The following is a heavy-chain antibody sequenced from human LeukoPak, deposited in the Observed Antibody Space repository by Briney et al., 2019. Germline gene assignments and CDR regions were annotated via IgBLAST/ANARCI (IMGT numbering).Heavy chain of an antibody. V-gene: IGHV3-9*01. J-gene: IGHJ3*02. CDR2: ISWNSGSI. CDR3: ASTSSGEAFDI. Sequence: GGSLRLSCAASGFNFDDYAMHWVRQAPGKGLEWVSGISWNSGSIGYADSVKGRLTISRDNSKNTLYLQMNSLRAEDTAVYYCASTSSGEAFDIWGQGTMVTVSS. D-gene: IGHD6-19*01. CDR1: GFNFDDYA.